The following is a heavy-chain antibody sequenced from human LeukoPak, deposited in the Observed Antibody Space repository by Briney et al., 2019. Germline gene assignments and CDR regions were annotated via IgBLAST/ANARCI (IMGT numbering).Heavy chain of an antibody. D-gene: IGHD5-12*01. CDR1: GGSISSYY. V-gene: IGHV4-4*07. CDR3: ARWLGRNEDFDY. Sequence: SETLSLTCTVSGGSISSYYWSWLRQPAGKGLEWIGRIYASGSTRYNPSLKSRVTISVDTSKNQFSLKLSSVTAADTAVYCCARWLGRNEDFDYWGQGTLVTVSS. J-gene: IGHJ4*02. CDR2: IYASGST.